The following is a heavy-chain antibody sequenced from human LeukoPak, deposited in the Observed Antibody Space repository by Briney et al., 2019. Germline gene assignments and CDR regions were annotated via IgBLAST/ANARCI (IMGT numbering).Heavy chain of an antibody. D-gene: IGHD3-10*01. V-gene: IGHV1-69*13. CDR1: GGTFSSYA. CDR2: IIPIFGTA. CDR3: ARDSEKGDFDY. J-gene: IGHJ4*02. Sequence: VASVKVSCEASGGTFSSYAISWVRQAPGQGLEWMGGIIPIFGTANYAQKFQGRVTITADESTSTAYMELSSLRSEDTAVYYCARDSEKGDFDYWGQGTLVTVSS.